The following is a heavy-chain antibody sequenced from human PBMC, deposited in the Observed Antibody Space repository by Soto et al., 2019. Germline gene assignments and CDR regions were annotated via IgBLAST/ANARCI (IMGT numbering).Heavy chain of an antibody. CDR2: ISYDGSNK. D-gene: IGHD3-3*01. CDR1: GFTFSSYG. J-gene: IGHJ6*02. CDR3: AKVLADASITIFGVVITAYYYGMDV. Sequence: PGGSLRLSCAASGFTFSSYGMHWVRQAPGKGLEWVAVISYDGSNKYYADSVKGRFTISRDNSKSTLYLQMNSLRAEDTAVYYCAKVLADASITIFGVVITAYYYGMDVWGQGTTVTVSS. V-gene: IGHV3-30*18.